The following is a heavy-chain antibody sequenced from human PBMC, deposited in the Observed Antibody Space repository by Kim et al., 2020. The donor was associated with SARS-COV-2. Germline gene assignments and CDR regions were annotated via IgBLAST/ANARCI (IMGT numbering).Heavy chain of an antibody. Sequence: SVKGRFPHARDNAKNTLYLQMNSLRAEDTAVYYCAKTIWFGELFPWFDPWGQGTLVTVSS. V-gene: IGHV3-23*01. J-gene: IGHJ5*02. CDR3: AKTIWFGELFPWFDP. D-gene: IGHD3-10*01.